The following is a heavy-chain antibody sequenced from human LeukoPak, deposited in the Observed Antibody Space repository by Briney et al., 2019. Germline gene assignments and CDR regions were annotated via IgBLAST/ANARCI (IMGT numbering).Heavy chain of an antibody. CDR2: IYTSGTI. CDR1: GGSISSYY. CDR3: ARNRYYYGSRNYGVPNWFDP. J-gene: IGHJ5*02. Sequence: SETLSLTCTVSGGSISSYYWSWIRQPAGTALEWIGRIYTSGTITYNPSLKSRVTMSVDTSKNQFSLKLNSVTAADTAVYYCARNRYYYGSRNYGVPNWFDPWGQGTLVTVSS. D-gene: IGHD3-10*01. V-gene: IGHV4-4*07.